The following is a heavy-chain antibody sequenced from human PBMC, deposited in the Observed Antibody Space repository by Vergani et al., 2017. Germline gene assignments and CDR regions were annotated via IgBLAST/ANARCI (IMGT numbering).Heavy chain of an antibody. CDR3: ASFWAQMVPWGMDV. J-gene: IGHJ6*02. D-gene: IGHD3-10*01. CDR1: GFTFSSYS. V-gene: IGHV3-48*01. Sequence: EVQLVESGGGLVQPGGSLRLSCAASGFTFSSYSMNWVRQAPGKGLEWVSYISSSSSTIYYADSVKGRFTISRDNAKNSLYLQMNSLRAEDTAVYYCASFWAQMVPWGMDVWGQGTTVTVSS. CDR2: ISSSSSTI.